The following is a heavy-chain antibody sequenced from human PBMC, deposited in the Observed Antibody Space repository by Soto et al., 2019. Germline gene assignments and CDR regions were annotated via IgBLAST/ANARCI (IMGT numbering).Heavy chain of an antibody. D-gene: IGHD4-17*01. CDR2: ISAYNGNT. Sequence: ASVKASCKSSGYTFTSYGISWVRQAPGQGLEWMGWISAYNGNTNYAQKLQGRVTMTTDTSTSTAYMELRSLRSDDTAVYYCARGPRMTTVTTIDYWGQGTLVTVSS. CDR3: ARGPRMTTVTTIDY. V-gene: IGHV1-18*01. CDR1: GYTFTSYG. J-gene: IGHJ4*02.